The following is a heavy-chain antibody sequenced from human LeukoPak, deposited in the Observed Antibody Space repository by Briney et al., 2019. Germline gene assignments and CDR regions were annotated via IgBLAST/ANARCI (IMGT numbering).Heavy chain of an antibody. Sequence: SVKVSCKASGGTFSSYAISWVRQAPGQGLEWMGGIIPIFGTANYAQKFQGRVTITADKSTSTAYMELSSLRSEDTAVYYCAREIMVRGVGYYGKDVWGKGTTVTVSS. CDR1: GGTFSSYA. D-gene: IGHD3-10*01. V-gene: IGHV1-69*06. CDR3: AREIMVRGVGYYGKDV. J-gene: IGHJ6*04. CDR2: IIPIFGTA.